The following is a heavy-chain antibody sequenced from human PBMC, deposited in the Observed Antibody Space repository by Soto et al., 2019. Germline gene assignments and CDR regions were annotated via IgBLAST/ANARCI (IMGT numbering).Heavy chain of an antibody. V-gene: IGHV4-4*07. D-gene: IGHD3-22*01. CDR1: GASVTDYS. Sequence: QVQLQGSGPGLVRPSGTLSLTCSVSGASVTDYSWTWIRQPAGRGLEWIGLIYRKGSTTYNPALVSRVTMSLDTSKTQFSLRLTSVTAAETAVYYCARVFYTDSGGYPRPIFDSWSQGTLVTVSS. CDR2: IYRKGST. CDR3: ARVFYTDSGGYPRPIFDS. J-gene: IGHJ4*02.